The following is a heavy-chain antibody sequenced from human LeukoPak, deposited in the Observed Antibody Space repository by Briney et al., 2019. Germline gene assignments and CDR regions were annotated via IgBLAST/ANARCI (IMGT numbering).Heavy chain of an antibody. Sequence: GGSLRLSCAASGFTFSNYGMSWVRQAPGKGLEWVSAISGSGSSTYYADSVKGRFAISRDNSKNTLYLQMNSLRADDTAVYYCAKQSLPAMLRGVNFDYWGQGTLVTVSS. CDR1: GFTFSNYG. J-gene: IGHJ4*02. CDR2: ISGSGSST. V-gene: IGHV3-23*01. D-gene: IGHD3-10*01. CDR3: AKQSLPAMLRGVNFDY.